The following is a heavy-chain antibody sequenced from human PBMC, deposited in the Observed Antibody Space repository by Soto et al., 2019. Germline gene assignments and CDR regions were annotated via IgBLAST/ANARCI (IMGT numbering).Heavy chain of an antibody. Sequence: PSETLSLTCTVSGGSISSYYWSWIRQPPGKGLEWIGYIYYSGSTNYNPSLKSRVTISVDTSKNQFSLKLSSVTAADTAVYYCARAGSSSYWFDPWGQGTLVTVSS. CDR1: GGSISSYY. D-gene: IGHD6-6*01. CDR2: IYYSGST. J-gene: IGHJ5*02. V-gene: IGHV4-59*01. CDR3: ARAGSSSYWFDP.